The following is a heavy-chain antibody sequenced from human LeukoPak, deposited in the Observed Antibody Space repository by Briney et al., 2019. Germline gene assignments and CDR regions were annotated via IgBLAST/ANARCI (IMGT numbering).Heavy chain of an antibody. CDR2: TDTSGVIT. D-gene: IGHD5-18*01. V-gene: IGHV3-23*05. CDR3: AKGDTGVIRRYYLDS. J-gene: IGHJ4*02. CDR1: GFTFSNYG. Sequence: PGGSLRLSCAAFGFTFSNYGMNWVRQAPGKGLEWVSVTDTSGVITYYTDSVKGRFTISRDNSKNTLNLQMDSLRVEDTAVYYCAKGDTGVIRRYYLDSWGQGTLVTVSS.